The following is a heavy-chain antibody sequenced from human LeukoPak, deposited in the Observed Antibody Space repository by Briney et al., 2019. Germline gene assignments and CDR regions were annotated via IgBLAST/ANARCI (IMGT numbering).Heavy chain of an antibody. D-gene: IGHD2-15*01. V-gene: IGHV1-8*03. CDR3: ARVGIVVVVAATEDYYYYYMDV. J-gene: IGHJ6*03. CDR2: MNPNSGNT. CDR1: GYTFTSYD. Sequence: ASVKVSCKASGYTFTSYDINWVRQATGQGLEWMGWMNPNSGNTGYAQKFQGRVTITRNTSISTAYMELSSLRSEDTAVYYCARVGIVVVVAATEDYYYYYMDVWGEGTTVTVSS.